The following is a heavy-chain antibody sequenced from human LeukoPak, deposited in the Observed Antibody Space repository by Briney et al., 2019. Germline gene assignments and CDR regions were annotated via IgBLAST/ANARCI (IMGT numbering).Heavy chain of an antibody. CDR3: ASSWVSAIDF. J-gene: IGHJ4*02. CDR1: GFTFDDYA. CDR2: ISWNSGSI. Sequence: GGSLRLSCAASGFTFDDYAMHWVRQAPGKALEWVSGISWNSGSIGYADSVKGRFTISRDNAKNSLYLQMTSLRAEGTAVYYCASSWVSAIDFWGQGTLVTVSS. D-gene: IGHD6-13*01. V-gene: IGHV3-9*01.